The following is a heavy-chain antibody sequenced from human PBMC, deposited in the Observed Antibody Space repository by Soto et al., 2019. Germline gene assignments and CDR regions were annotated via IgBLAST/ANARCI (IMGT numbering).Heavy chain of an antibody. CDR1: GLTISNAW. D-gene: IGHD2-15*01. CDR2: IKTNTAGGAT. CDR3: TTGSVEGV. J-gene: IGHJ6*02. Sequence: EVQLVESGGGFIYHGGSLRLSCAASGLTISNAWMNWVRQAPGKGLEWVGRIKTNTAGGATDYAAAVKGRFTVSRDDSKNTLYLQMNSLKTEDTAVYYCTTGSVEGVWGQGTTVTVSS. V-gene: IGHV3-15*07.